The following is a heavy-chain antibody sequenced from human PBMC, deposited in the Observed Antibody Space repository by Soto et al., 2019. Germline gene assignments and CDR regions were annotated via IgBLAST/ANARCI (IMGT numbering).Heavy chain of an antibody. D-gene: IGHD4-17*01. CDR3: ASGDAWEALLAH. Sequence: QVQLQESGPGLVKPSETLSLTCTVSGASINSGGYYWSWIRQLPGQGLEWIGYIYFSGSTYYNPSLESRVTISLHTSQNQFSLKLSSVTAADTAMYFCASGDAWEALLAHCGQGILVTVSS. CDR1: GASINSGGYY. V-gene: IGHV4-31*03. J-gene: IGHJ4*02. CDR2: IYFSGST.